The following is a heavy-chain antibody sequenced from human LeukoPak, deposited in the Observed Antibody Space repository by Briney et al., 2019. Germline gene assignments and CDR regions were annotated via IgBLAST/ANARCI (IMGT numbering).Heavy chain of an antibody. Sequence: SETQSLTCTVSGGSVSSYYWSWIRQPPGKGLEWIAYIYYSGSTKYNPSLKSRVTISLDTSKKQFSLKLTSVTAADTAVYYCARADDPIFRVVVIDFWGQGTLVTVSS. D-gene: IGHD3-3*01. V-gene: IGHV4-59*02. CDR2: IYYSGST. J-gene: IGHJ4*02. CDR3: ARADDPIFRVVVIDF. CDR1: GGSVSSYY.